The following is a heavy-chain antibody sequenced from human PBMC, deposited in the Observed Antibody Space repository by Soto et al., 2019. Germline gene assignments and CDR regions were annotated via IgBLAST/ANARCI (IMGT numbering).Heavy chain of an antibody. V-gene: IGHV1-2*02. CDR2: INPNSGGT. D-gene: IGHD6-19*01. CDR3: ATDSRVAGILLYY. CDR1: GYTFTGYY. J-gene: IGHJ4*02. Sequence: ASVQVSCKASGYTFTGYYMHWVRQAPGQGLEWMGWINPNSGGTNYAQKFQGRVTMTRDTSISTAYMELSRLRSDDTAVYYCATDSRVAGILLYYWGQGTLVTVSS.